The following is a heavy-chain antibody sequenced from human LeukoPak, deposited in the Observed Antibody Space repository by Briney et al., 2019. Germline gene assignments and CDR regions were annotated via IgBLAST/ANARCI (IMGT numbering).Heavy chain of an antibody. CDR1: GFTFSDPY. J-gene: IGHJ3*02. CDR2: ISGSGTDI. CDR3: ARDRASLDFDWLSLDAFDI. D-gene: IGHD3-9*01. V-gene: IGHV3-11*05. Sequence: PGGSLRLSCEASGFTFSDPYMSWIRQAPGKGLECLSYISGSGTDINYADSVRGRFTISRDNAKNSLYLQMNSLRAEDTALYYCARDRASLDFDWLSLDAFDIWGQGTMVTVSS.